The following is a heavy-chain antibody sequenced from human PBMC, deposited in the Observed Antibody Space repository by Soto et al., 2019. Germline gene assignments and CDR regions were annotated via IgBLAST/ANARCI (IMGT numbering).Heavy chain of an antibody. Sequence: QVQLQESGPGLVKPSQTLSLTCTVSGGSISSGGYYWSWIRQHPGKGLEWIGYIYYSGSTFYNPSLKSRVTISVDTSKNQFSLKLSSVTAADTAVYYCAREVRSGLLMHYFDYWGQGTLVIVSS. CDR1: GGSISSGGYY. V-gene: IGHV4-31*03. J-gene: IGHJ4*02. D-gene: IGHD3-9*01. CDR2: IYYSGST. CDR3: AREVRSGLLMHYFDY.